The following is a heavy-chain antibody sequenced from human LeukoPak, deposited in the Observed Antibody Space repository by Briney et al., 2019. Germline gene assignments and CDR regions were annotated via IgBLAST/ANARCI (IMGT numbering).Heavy chain of an antibody. Sequence: PGGSLRLSCAASGFTFSSYSMNWVRQAPGKGLEWVSSISGSSSYIYYADSVKGRFTISRDNTKNSLYLQMNSLRAEDTAVYYCARPTSGSFYYCGHGDLVTVSS. CDR3: ARPTSGSFYY. CDR2: ISGSSSYI. V-gene: IGHV3-21*01. CDR1: GFTFSSYS. D-gene: IGHD1-26*01. J-gene: IGHJ4*03.